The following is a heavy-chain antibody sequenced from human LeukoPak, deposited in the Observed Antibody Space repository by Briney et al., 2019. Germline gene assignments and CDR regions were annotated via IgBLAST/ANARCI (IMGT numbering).Heavy chain of an antibody. J-gene: IGHJ6*02. CDR3: ARGGSSWLLYYYYGMDV. CDR2: IWYDGSNK. CDR1: GFAFSSYG. V-gene: IGHV3-33*01. Sequence: GGSLRLSCAASGFAFSSYGMHWVRQAPGKGLEWVAVIWYDGSNKYYADSVKGRFTISRDNSKNTLYLQMNGLRAEDTAVYYCARGGSSWLLYYYYGMDVWGQGTTVTVSS. D-gene: IGHD6-13*01.